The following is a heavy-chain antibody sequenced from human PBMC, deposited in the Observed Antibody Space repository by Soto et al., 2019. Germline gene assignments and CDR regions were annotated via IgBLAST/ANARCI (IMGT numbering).Heavy chain of an antibody. V-gene: IGHV3-23*01. Sequence: GGSLRLSCAASGFTFSIFAMSWVRQSPGKGLEWVSTISGSGGSTYYADAVKGRFSISRGNSMGTLYLQMKSLRVEDTAIYYCAKEVSLGSTVDLGYWGQGTLVTVSS. J-gene: IGHJ4*02. D-gene: IGHD7-27*01. CDR3: AKEVSLGSTVDLGY. CDR1: GFTFSIFA. CDR2: ISGSGGST.